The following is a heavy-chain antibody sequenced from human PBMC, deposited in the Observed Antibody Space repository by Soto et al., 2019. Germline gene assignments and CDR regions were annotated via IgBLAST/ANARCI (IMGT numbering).Heavy chain of an antibody. Sequence: QVQLVESGGGVVQPGRSLRLSCAASGFTFSSYGMHWVRQAPGKGLEWVAVISYDGSNKYYADSVKGRFTISRDNSKNPLYRQMNSLRAEDTAVYYCAKDRGGEVDYWGQGTLVTVSS. CDR2: ISYDGSNK. D-gene: IGHD3-16*01. J-gene: IGHJ4*02. V-gene: IGHV3-30*18. CDR3: AKDRGGEVDY. CDR1: GFTFSSYG.